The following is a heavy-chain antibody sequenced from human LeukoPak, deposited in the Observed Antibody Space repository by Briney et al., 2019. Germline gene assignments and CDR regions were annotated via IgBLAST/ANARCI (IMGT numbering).Heavy chain of an antibody. CDR1: GFTFSSYA. V-gene: IGHV3-23*01. D-gene: IGHD3-9*01. Sequence: QAGGSLRLSCAASGFTFSSYAMSWVRQAPGKGLEWVSAISGSGGSTYYADSVKGRFTISRDNSKNTLYLQMNSLRAEDTAVYYCARRRGRYFDWLLRPPDYWGQGTLVTVSS. CDR3: ARRRGRYFDWLLRPPDY. J-gene: IGHJ4*02. CDR2: ISGSGGST.